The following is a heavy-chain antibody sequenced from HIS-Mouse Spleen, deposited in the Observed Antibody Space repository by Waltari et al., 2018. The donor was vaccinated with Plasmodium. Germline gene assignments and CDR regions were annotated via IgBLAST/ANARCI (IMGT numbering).Heavy chain of an antibody. J-gene: IGHJ3*02. CDR1: GVTFSNAW. CDR3: TTGLGAFDI. CDR2: IKSTIDGGTT. V-gene: IGHV3-15*01. Sequence: EVQLVESGGGLVKPGGSLRLSCAASGVTFSNAWMSWVRQDPGKALEWSGRIKSTIDGGTTNYAAPVKGRFTISRDDSISTLYLQMNSLKADDTAVYYCTTGLGAFDIWGQATMLTVSS.